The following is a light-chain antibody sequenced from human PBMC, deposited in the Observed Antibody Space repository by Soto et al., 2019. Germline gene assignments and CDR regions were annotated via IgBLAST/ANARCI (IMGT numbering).Light chain of an antibody. Sequence: EIVLTQSPATLSSSPGETATLSCRASQYVGTRLAWYQHKPGQAPRLLIYDASSRATGIPDRFSGGGSGTDFTLTISRLEPEDFAVYYCQQFSSYPLTFGGGTKVDNK. CDR2: DAS. CDR3: QQFSSYPLT. J-gene: IGKJ4*01. CDR1: QYVGTR. V-gene: IGKV3-20*01.